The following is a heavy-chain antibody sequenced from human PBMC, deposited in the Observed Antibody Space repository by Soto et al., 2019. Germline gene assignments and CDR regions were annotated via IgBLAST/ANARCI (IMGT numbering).Heavy chain of an antibody. D-gene: IGHD6-19*01. Sequence: GASVKVSCKASGYTFTNYYMHWVRQAPGQGIEWMGIINPSGGSTSYAQKFQGRVTMTRDTSTSTVYMELSSLRSEDTAVDYFARAKTSSGCLDHWGLGTLVTVSS. J-gene: IGHJ4*01. V-gene: IGHV1-46*01. CDR1: GYTFTNYY. CDR3: ARAKTSSGCLDH. CDR2: INPSGGST.